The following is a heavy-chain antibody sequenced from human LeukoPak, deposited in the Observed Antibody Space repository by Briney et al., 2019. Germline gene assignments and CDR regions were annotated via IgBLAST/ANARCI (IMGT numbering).Heavy chain of an antibody. Sequence: ASVKVSCKASGGTFSSYAISWVRQAPGQGLEWMGIINPSGGSTSYAQKFQGRVTMTRDTSTSTVYMELSSLRSEDTAVYYCARADYDFWSGYLFFDYWGQGTLVTVSS. D-gene: IGHD3-3*01. CDR3: ARADYDFWSGYLFFDY. CDR2: INPSGGST. J-gene: IGHJ4*02. V-gene: IGHV1-46*03. CDR1: GGTFSSYA.